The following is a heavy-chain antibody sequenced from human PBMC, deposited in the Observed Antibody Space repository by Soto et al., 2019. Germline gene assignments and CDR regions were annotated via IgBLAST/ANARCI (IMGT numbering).Heavy chain of an antibody. CDR3: AKEKCTGRVPDGAYDV. CDR1: GFTFKDCA. V-gene: IGHV3-33*06. Sequence: QVQLVESGGDVVQPGRSLRLSCAASGFTFKDCAMHWVRQGPGKGLEGVSIIFNDAGNEYYTESVKGRFTISRDNSKNTLYLQMNSLRDEDTAIYYCAKEKCTGRVPDGAYDVWGREIRVTVSS. CDR2: IFNDAGNE. D-gene: IGHD2-8*02. J-gene: IGHJ3*01.